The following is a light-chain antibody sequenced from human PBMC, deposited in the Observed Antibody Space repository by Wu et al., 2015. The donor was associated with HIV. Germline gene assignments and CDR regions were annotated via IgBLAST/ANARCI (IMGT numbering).Light chain of an antibody. CDR2: DTS. V-gene: IGKV3-11*01. CDR3: QQRSTWPLT. J-gene: IGKJ4*01. CDR1: QTVTNY. Sequence: TFLMQSPVTLSLSPGDRATLSCKASQTVTNYLAWYQVRPGQPPRLPISDTSNRAPGVSVRFSGSGSLIDFTLTITDVQPEDSALYFCQQRSTWPLTFGEGTKLEI.